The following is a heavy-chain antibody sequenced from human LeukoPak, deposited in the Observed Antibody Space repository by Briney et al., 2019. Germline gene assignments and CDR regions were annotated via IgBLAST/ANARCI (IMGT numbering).Heavy chain of an antibody. CDR2: IYHSGRT. V-gene: IGHV4-59*12. CDR3: ARVTMVRGPYFDY. Sequence: SETLSLTCTVSGGSISSYYWSWIRQPPGKGLEWIGSIYHSGRTYYNPSLKSRVTMSLDTSKNQFSLKLSSVTAADTAVYYCARVTMVRGPYFDYWGQGTLVTVSS. CDR1: GGSISSYY. J-gene: IGHJ4*02. D-gene: IGHD3-10*01.